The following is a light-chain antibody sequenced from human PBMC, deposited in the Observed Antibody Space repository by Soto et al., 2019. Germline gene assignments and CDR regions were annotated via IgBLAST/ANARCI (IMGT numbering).Light chain of an antibody. CDR2: KAS. CDR3: QHYNSYSDA. Sequence: DIPMTQSPSTPSGSVGDRVTITCRASQTISSWLAWYQQKPGKAPKLLIYKASTLKSGVPSRFSGSGSGTECTLTISSLQPDDFATYYCQHYNSYSDAFGQGTKVELK. J-gene: IGKJ1*01. CDR1: QTISSW. V-gene: IGKV1-5*03.